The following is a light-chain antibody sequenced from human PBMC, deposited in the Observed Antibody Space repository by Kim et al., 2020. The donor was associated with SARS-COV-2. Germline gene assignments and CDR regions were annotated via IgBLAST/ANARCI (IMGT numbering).Light chain of an antibody. Sequence: SPGERATMSCRASQSIGSKLAWYQHKPGQAPRLLIYDASTRNTGSPPRYSGSGSGTDFTLTIGSLQSEDFALYYCQQYHNWPGITFGQGTRLEIK. V-gene: IGKV3-15*01. CDR1: QSIGSK. CDR2: DAS. CDR3: QQYHNWPGIT. J-gene: IGKJ5*01.